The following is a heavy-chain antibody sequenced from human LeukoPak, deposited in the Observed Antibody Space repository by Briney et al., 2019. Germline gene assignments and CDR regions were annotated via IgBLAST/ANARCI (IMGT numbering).Heavy chain of an antibody. CDR3: ARDLRYCSSTSCSKLDY. CDR2: ISGSGSYI. Sequence: PGGSLRLSCAASGFTFSRNSMNWVRQAPGKGLEWVSSISGSGSYIYYEDSVKGRFTISRDNAKNSLYLQMNSLRAEDTAVYYCARDLRYCSSTSCSKLDYWGQGTLVTVSS. CDR1: GFTFSRNS. V-gene: IGHV3-21*01. J-gene: IGHJ4*02. D-gene: IGHD2-2*01.